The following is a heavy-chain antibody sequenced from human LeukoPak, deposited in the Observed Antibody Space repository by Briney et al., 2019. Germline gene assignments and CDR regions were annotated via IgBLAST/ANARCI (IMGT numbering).Heavy chain of an antibody. V-gene: IGHV4-38-2*01. CDR1: GYSISSGYY. CDR3: ASRLWLGEFFDY. CDR2: IYHSGST. D-gene: IGHD3-10*01. Sequence: KPSETLSLTCAVSGYSISSGYYWGWIRQPPGKGLEWIGSIYHSGSTYYNPSLKSRVTISVDTSKNQFSLKLSSVTAADTAVYYCASRLWLGEFFDYWGQGTLVTVSS. J-gene: IGHJ4*02.